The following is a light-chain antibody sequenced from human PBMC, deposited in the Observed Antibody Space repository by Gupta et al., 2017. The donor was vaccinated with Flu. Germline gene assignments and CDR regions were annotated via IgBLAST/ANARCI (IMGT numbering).Light chain of an antibody. V-gene: IGKV1-5*03. CDR2: KVS. CDR3: QKYNSYSRK. J-gene: IGKJ1*01. CDR1: QNISNW. Sequence: DIEMTQFPSSLSASVGDRVTITCRASQNISNWLAWYQHKPGRALKLLIDKVSNLETGVTSSFSGSGSGTEFTLTIISLRPDDFATYYCQKYNSYSRKFGQGTKVEIK.